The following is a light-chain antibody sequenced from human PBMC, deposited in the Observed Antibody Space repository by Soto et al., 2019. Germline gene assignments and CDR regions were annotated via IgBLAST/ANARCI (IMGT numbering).Light chain of an antibody. J-gene: IGKJ5*01. CDR2: GAS. CDR1: QSVSSN. CDR3: QQYGSSGT. V-gene: IGKV3-15*01. Sequence: DIVMTPSPATLSVSPGERAPLSCRASQSVSSNLAWYQQKPGQAPRLLIYGASTRATGIPARFSGSGSGTDFTLTISRLEPEDFAVYYCQQYGSSGTFGQGTRLEIK.